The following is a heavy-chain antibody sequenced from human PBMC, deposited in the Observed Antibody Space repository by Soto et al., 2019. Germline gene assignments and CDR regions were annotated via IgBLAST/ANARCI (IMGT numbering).Heavy chain of an antibody. J-gene: IGHJ4*02. CDR3: AATKPPYTGFQHFDY. Sequence: GGSLRLSCAASGFTFSNYVLSWVRQAPGKGLEWVSAISGTGGSTYYADSVKGRFTISRDNSKNTLYVQMNSLRVEDTAVYYCAATKPPYTGFQHFDYWGQGTLVTVSS. D-gene: IGHD5-12*01. CDR1: GFTFSNYV. CDR2: ISGTGGST. V-gene: IGHV3-23*01.